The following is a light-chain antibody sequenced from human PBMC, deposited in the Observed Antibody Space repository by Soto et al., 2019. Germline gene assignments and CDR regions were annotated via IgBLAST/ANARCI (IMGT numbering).Light chain of an antibody. CDR1: SSDVGSYNL. V-gene: IGLV2-23*01. CDR3: CSYAGSSTYV. CDR2: EAT. J-gene: IGLJ1*01. Sequence: QSALTQPASVSGSPGQSITISCTGTSSDVGSYNLVSWYQQHPGKAPKFMIYEATKRPSGVSNRFSGSKSGNTASLTISGVQAEDEADYYCCSYAGSSTYVFGTGTKVTVL.